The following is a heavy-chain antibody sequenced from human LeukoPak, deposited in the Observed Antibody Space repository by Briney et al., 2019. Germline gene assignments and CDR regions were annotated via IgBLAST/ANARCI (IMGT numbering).Heavy chain of an antibody. D-gene: IGHD6-13*01. CDR2: IKQDGSEK. CDR1: GFTFSSYW. J-gene: IGHJ6*02. Sequence: GGSLRLSCAASGFTFSSYWMSWVRQAPGKGLEWVANIKQDGSEKYYVDSVKGRFTISRDNAKNSLYLQMNSLRAEDTAVYYCARHRWQQLVFAYYYYGMDVWGQGTTVTVSS. CDR3: ARHRWQQLVFAYYYYGMDV. V-gene: IGHV3-7*03.